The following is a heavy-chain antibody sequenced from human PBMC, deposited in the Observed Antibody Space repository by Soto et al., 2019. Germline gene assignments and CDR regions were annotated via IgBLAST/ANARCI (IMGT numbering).Heavy chain of an antibody. Sequence: QLGGPLRLSCAASGFTFSSYAMSWVRQAPGKGLEWVSAISGSGGSTYYADSVKGRFTISRDNSKNTLYLQMNSLRAEDTAVYYCAKAAESSSWYGPYYYYMDVWGKGTTVTVSS. CDR2: ISGSGGST. V-gene: IGHV3-23*01. CDR1: GFTFSSYA. J-gene: IGHJ6*03. CDR3: AKAAESSSWYGPYYYYMDV. D-gene: IGHD6-13*01.